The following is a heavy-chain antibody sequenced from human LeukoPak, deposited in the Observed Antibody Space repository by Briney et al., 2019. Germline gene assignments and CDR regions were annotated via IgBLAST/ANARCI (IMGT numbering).Heavy chain of an antibody. Sequence: GGSLRLSCAASGFTFSTYRMHWVRQAPGKGLLWVSRIEGDGSGTTYADSVKGRFTISRDNAKSTLYLQMNSLRDEGTAVYYCVTGLDSRGNSWGQGTLVTVSS. J-gene: IGHJ4*02. CDR2: IEGDGSGT. D-gene: IGHD3-9*01. CDR3: VTGLDSRGNS. V-gene: IGHV3-74*01. CDR1: GFTFSTYR.